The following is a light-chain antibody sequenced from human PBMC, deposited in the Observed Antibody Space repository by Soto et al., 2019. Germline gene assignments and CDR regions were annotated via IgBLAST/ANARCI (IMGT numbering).Light chain of an antibody. V-gene: IGKV3-20*01. J-gene: IGKJ4*01. CDR2: GAS. CDR3: QQYGRSPLT. CDR1: QSVSSTY. Sequence: PGERAPLSCRASQSVSSTYLGWYQQQPGQAPRLLIYGASSRATGIPDRFSGSGSGTDFTLTISRLEPEDFAVYHCQQYGRSPLTFGGGTKVDIK.